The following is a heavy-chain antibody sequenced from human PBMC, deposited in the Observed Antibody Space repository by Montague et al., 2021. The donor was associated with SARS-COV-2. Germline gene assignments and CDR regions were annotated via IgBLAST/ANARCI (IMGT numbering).Heavy chain of an antibody. Sequence: CAISGDSVSSNSVAWSWIRQSSSRGLEWLGRTYSRSKRYSDYAPXVRGRLTVNPDASKNEFSLELNYVTPEDTAVYYCVRYSGWFYFDFWGQGTLVTVSS. CDR3: VRYSGWFYFDF. D-gene: IGHD6-19*01. CDR2: TYSRSKRYS. V-gene: IGHV6-1*01. CDR1: GDSVSSNSVA. J-gene: IGHJ4*02.